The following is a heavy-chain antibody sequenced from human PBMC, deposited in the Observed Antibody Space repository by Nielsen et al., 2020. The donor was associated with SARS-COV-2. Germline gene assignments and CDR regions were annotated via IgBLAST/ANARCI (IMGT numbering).Heavy chain of an antibody. J-gene: IGHJ3*02. D-gene: IGHD1-1*01. V-gene: IGHV5-51*01. CDR2: IYPGNPET. Sequence: GESLKISCKGSGYSFSSYWIAWVRQMPGKGLEWMGIIYPGNPETRYSPSFQGRVTISADKSTSTAYLQWSSLKASDTAMYYYGRHLSVVHKGLEIWGQGTMVTVSS. CDR1: GYSFSSYW. CDR3: GRHLSVVHKGLEI.